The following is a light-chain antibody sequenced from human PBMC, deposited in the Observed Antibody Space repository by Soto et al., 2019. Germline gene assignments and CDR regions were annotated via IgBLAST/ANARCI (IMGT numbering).Light chain of an antibody. Sequence: SYELTQPPSVSVAPGQTAGISCGGTNLGSKSVHWYQQKSGQAPVLVVFDDSDRPSGIPERISGSNSGNTATLTISRVEAGDEADYYCQVWDSITDHWVFGGGTQLTVL. CDR2: DDS. CDR1: NLGSKS. CDR3: QVWDSITDHWV. V-gene: IGLV3-21*02. J-gene: IGLJ3*02.